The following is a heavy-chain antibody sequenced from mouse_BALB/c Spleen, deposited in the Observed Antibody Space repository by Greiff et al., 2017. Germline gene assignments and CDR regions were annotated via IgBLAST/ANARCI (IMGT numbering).Heavy chain of an antibody. CDR2: ISYDGSN. CDR3: ARELNSFYAMDY. V-gene: IGHV3-6*02. Sequence: EVQLQESGPGLVKPSQSLSLTCSVTGYSITSGYYWNWIRQFPGNKLEWMGYISYDGSNNYNPSLKNRISITRDTSKNQFFLKLNSVTTEDTATYYCARELNSFYAMDYWGQGTSVTVSS. J-gene: IGHJ4*01. D-gene: IGHD1-2*01. CDR1: GYSITSGYY.